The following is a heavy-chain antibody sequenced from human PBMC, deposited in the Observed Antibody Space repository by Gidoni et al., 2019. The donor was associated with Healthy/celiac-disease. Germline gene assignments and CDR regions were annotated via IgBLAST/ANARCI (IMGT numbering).Heavy chain of an antibody. J-gene: IGHJ6*03. D-gene: IGHD2-2*01. CDR3: ARGVVPAAISPATYYYYMDV. CDR2: IIPIFGTA. CDR1: GGTFSSYA. Sequence: QVQLVQSGAEVKKLGSSVKVSCKASGGTFSSYAIRWVRQAPGQGLEWMGGIIPIFGTANYSQKFQGRVTITADESTSTAYMELSSLRSEDTAVYYCARGVVPAAISPATYYYYMDVWGKGTTVTVSS. V-gene: IGHV1-69*01.